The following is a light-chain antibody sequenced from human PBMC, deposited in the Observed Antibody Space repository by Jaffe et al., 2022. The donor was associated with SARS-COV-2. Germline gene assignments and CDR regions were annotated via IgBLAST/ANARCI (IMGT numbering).Light chain of an antibody. CDR1: QSVGSY. Sequence: EIVMTQSPAILSVSPGERATLSCRASQSVGSYLAWYQQKPGQAPRLLVYGASTRATGIPARFSGSGSGTEFTLTISSLQSEDFAVYYCQEYDTWPLFGGGTKVEIK. V-gene: IGKV3-15*01. CDR2: GAS. J-gene: IGKJ4*02. CDR3: QEYDTWPL.